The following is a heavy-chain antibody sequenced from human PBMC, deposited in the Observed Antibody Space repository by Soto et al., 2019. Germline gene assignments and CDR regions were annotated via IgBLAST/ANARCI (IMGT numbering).Heavy chain of an antibody. CDR2: ISRSGSTI. J-gene: IGHJ2*01. CDR1: GFTFSDYY. CDR3: ARGPLAVRAGNWYFDL. V-gene: IGHV3-11*01. D-gene: IGHD6-19*01. Sequence: QVQLVESGGGLVKPGGSLRLSCADSGFTFSDYYMSWVRQAPGKGLKWVSYISRSGSTIYDADSVKGRFTISRDNAKNSLKLQMNSLRAEDTAVYYCARGPLAVRAGNWYFDLWGRGTLVTVSS.